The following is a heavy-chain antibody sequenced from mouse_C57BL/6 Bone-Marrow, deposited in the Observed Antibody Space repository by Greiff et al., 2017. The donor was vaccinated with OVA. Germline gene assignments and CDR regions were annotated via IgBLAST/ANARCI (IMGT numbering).Heavy chain of an antibody. CDR2: SYPGSGNT. Sequence: QVQLQQSGPELVKPGASVKISSKASGYTFTDYYINWVKQRPGQGLEWIGWSYPGSGNTKYNEKFKGKATLTVDTSSSTAYMQLSSLTSEDSAVYFCARGDWDYFDYWGQGTTLTVSS. CDR1: GYTFTDYY. CDR3: ARGDWDYFDY. D-gene: IGHD4-1*01. V-gene: IGHV1-84*01. J-gene: IGHJ2*01.